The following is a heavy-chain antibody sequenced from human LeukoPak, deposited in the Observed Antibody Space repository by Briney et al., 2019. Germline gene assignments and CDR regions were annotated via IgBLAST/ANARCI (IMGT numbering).Heavy chain of an antibody. CDR2: IYYSGST. J-gene: IGHJ6*02. V-gene: IGHV4-38-2*02. Sequence: SETLSLICTVSGFSISSGFYWGWIRQPPGKGLEWIGSIYYSGSTYYNPSLKSRVTISVDTSKNQFSLKLSSVTAADTAVYYCARVSEGGGMDVWGQGTTVTVSS. CDR3: ARVSEGGGMDV. D-gene: IGHD1-14*01. CDR1: GFSISSGFY.